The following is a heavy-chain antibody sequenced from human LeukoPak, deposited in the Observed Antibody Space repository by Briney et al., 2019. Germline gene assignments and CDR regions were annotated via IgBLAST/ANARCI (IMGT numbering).Heavy chain of an antibody. CDR3: ARSTVTVAAAGIDY. CDR2: ISGSGDRT. D-gene: IGHD6-13*01. V-gene: IGHV3-23*01. J-gene: IGHJ4*02. Sequence: GGSLRLSCAASGFPFSSYALGWVRQPPGKGLEWVSAISGSGDRTYYADPVRGRFTISRDGSRSTLFLQMNSLRVEDTAVYYCARSTVTVAAAGIDYWGQGTLVTVSS. CDR1: GFPFSSYA.